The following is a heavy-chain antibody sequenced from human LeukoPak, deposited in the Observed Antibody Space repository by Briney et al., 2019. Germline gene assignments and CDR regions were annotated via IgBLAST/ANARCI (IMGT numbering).Heavy chain of an antibody. CDR3: ATRITIFGVDYYDEGPDPFDY. CDR1: GYTLTELS. J-gene: IGHJ4*02. Sequence: ASVKVSCKVSGYTLTELSMHWVRQAPGKGLEWMGGFDPEDGETIYAQKFQGRVTMTEDTSTDTAYMELSSLRSEDTAVYYCATRITIFGVDYYDEGPDPFDYWGREPWSPSPQ. D-gene: IGHD3-3*01. V-gene: IGHV1-24*01. CDR2: FDPEDGET.